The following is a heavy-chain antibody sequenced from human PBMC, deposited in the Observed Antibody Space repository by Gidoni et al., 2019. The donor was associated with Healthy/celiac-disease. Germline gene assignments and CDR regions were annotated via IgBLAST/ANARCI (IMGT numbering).Heavy chain of an antibody. V-gene: IGHV3-7*01. CDR2: IKQDGSEK. D-gene: IGHD4-17*01. CDR1: GFTFSSYW. CDR3: ARDYGGNSGYYYYGMDV. J-gene: IGHJ6*02. Sequence: EVQLVESGGGLVQPGGSLRLSCAASGFTFSSYWMSWVRQAPGKGLEWVANIKQDGSEKYYVDSVKSRFTISRDNAKNSLYLQMNSLRAEDTAVYYCARDYGGNSGYYYYGMDVWGQGTTVTVSS.